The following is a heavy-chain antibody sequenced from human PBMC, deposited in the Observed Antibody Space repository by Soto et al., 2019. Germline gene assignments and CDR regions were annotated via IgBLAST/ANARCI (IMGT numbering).Heavy chain of an antibody. V-gene: IGHV1-69*02. D-gene: IGHD2-2*01. CDR2: IIPMLPVT. CDR3: SIGSWSAETFDV. CDR1: GGTFNTYT. J-gene: IGHJ3*01. Sequence: QVHLIQSGAEVKKPGSSVKVSCKAAGGTFNTYTLFWVRQAPGHGLEWMGRIIPMLPVTNSAQKFQGRLTLTAHKSTGTAFMELTCLTSDDTAVYYCSIGSWSAETFDVWGQGTMVTVSS.